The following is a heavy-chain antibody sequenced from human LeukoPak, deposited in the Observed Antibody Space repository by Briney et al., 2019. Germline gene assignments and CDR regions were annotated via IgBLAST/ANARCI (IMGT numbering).Heavy chain of an antibody. CDR2: ISYDGSNK. J-gene: IGHJ4*02. CDR3: AKDGEGAPY. D-gene: IGHD1-26*01. Sequence: GGSLRLSCVASGFTFSSYAMHWVRQAPGKGLEWVAVISYDGSNKYYADSVKGRFTISRDNSKNTLYLQMNSLRAEDTAVYYCAKDGEGAPYWGQGTLVTVSS. CDR1: GFTFSSYA. V-gene: IGHV3-30-3*01.